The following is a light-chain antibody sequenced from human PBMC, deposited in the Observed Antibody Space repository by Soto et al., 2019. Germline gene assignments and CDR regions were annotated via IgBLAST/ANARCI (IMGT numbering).Light chain of an antibody. CDR1: KNDIGVYDF. CDR3: KSYAGSNTYV. J-gene: IGLJ1*01. Sequence: ALTHPPSASGSPGQSVTICCTGTKNDIGVYDFVSWYQHHPGKAPRLIIYEVVQRPSRVPDRFSGSKSGNTASLTVSGLQAADEADYFCKSYAGSNTYVFGSGTKVTVL. CDR2: EVV. V-gene: IGLV2-8*01.